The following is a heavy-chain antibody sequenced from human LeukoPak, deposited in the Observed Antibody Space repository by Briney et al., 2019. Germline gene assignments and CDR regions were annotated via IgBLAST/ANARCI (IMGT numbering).Heavy chain of an antibody. CDR2: IYYSGST. V-gene: IGHV4-59*12. D-gene: IGHD4-17*01. CDR3: ATRDYGRLDP. J-gene: IGHJ5*02. CDR1: GGSISSYY. Sequence: SETLSLTCTVSGGSISSYYWSWIRQPPGKGLEWIGYIYYSGSTNYNPSLKSRVTISVDTSKNQFSLKLSSVTAADTAVYYCATRDYGRLDPWGQGTLVTVSS.